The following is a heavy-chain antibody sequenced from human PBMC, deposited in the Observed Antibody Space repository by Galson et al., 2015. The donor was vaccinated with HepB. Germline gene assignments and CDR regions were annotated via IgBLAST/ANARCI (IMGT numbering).Heavy chain of an antibody. D-gene: IGHD6-13*01. CDR1: GYTFTGYG. CDR2: TSIYNGNT. V-gene: IGHV1-18*01. CDR3: ARDDAGRWPPLIDY. J-gene: IGHJ4*02. Sequence: SVKVSCKASGYTFTGYGISWVRQAPGQGLEWMGGTSIYNGNTHYAQKLQGRVTMTADTSTTTAYMELRSLRSDDTAAYYCARDDAGRWPPLIDYWGQGTLVTVSS.